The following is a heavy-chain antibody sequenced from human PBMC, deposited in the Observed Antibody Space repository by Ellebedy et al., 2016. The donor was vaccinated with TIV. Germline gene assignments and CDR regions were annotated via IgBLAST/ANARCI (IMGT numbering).Heavy chain of an antibody. J-gene: IGHJ5*02. CDR1: GYTFTGYY. CDR2: INPNSGGT. D-gene: IGHD6-13*01. Sequence: AASVKVSCKASGYTFTGYYMHWVRQAPGQGLEWMGWINPNSGGTNYAQKFQGRVTMTRDTSISTAYMELSRLSADDPAVYYCARGWGWAAAGSSHWFDPWGQGTLVTVSS. V-gene: IGHV1-2*02. CDR3: ARGWGWAAAGSSHWFDP.